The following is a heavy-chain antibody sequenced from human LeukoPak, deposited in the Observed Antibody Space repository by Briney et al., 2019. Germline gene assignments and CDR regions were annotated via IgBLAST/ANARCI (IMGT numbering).Heavy chain of an antibody. CDR3: ARELIAVAGTSDDY. D-gene: IGHD6-19*01. J-gene: IGHJ4*02. Sequence: ASVKVSCKASGYTFTSYGISWVRQAPGQGLEWMGWISAYNGNTNYAQKLQVRVTMTTDTSTSTAYMELRSLRSDHTSVYYCARELIAVAGTSDDYWGQGTLVTVSS. V-gene: IGHV1-18*04. CDR1: GYTFTSYG. CDR2: ISAYNGNT.